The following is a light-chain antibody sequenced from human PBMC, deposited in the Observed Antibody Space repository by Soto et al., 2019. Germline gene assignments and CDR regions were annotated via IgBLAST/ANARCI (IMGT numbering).Light chain of an antibody. CDR1: QSVSSSY. V-gene: IGKV3-20*01. Sequence: EIVFTQSPFTLSLSPGERATLSCSAIQSVSSSYLAWYQQKPGQAPRLLIYGASSRATGIPDRFSGSGSGTDFTLTISSLQSEDFVVYYCQQYNNWPPITFGQGTRLEIK. J-gene: IGKJ5*01. CDR3: QQYNNWPPIT. CDR2: GAS.